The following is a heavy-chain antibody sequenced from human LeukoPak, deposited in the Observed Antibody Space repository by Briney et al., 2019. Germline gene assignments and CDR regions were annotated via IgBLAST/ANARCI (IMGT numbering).Heavy chain of an antibody. Sequence: LETLSLTCTVSGGSIKSYYWNWIRQPPGKGLEWIGYIDYSGSTKHNPSLKSRVSTSVDTTKNQFSLRLRSVTAADTAVYYCAREAPELYYYDSSGYLDYWGQGTLVTVSS. CDR2: IDYSGST. J-gene: IGHJ4*02. D-gene: IGHD3-22*01. CDR1: GGSIKSYY. V-gene: IGHV4-59*12. CDR3: AREAPELYYYDSSGYLDY.